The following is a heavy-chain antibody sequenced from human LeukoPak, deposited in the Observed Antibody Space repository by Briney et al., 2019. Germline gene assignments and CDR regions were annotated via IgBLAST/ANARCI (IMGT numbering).Heavy chain of an antibody. CDR1: GFSFRSYE. D-gene: IGHD1-26*01. CDR2: ISSSGNTI. J-gene: IGHJ4*02. V-gene: IGHV3-48*03. CDR3: ARRVGTTFDY. Sequence: GGSLRLSCAASGFSFRSYEMNWVRQAPGKGLEWVSYISSSGNTIYYADSVKGRFTMSRDNGKNSLYLQMNSLGADDTAIYYCARRVGTTFDYWGQGALVTVSS.